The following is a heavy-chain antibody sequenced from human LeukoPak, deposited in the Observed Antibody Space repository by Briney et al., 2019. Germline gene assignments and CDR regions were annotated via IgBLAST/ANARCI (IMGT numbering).Heavy chain of an antibody. V-gene: IGHV1-18*01. Sequence: AASVKVSCKASGYTFTSYGISWVRQAPGQGLEWMGWISAYNGNTNYAQKLQGRVTMTTDTSTSTAYMELRSLRSDDTALYYCARNLYYYGSGSYNLFVYWGQGTLVTVSS. CDR2: ISAYNGNT. J-gene: IGHJ4*02. CDR3: ARNLYYYGSGSYNLFVY. CDR1: GYTFTSYG. D-gene: IGHD3-10*01.